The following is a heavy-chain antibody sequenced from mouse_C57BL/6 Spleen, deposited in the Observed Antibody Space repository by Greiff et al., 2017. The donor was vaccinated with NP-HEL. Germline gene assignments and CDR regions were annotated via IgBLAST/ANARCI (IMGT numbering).Heavy chain of an antibody. J-gene: IGHJ2*01. CDR1: GYAFSSSW. Sequence: VQLQQSGPELVKPGASVKISCKASGYAFSSSWMNWVKQRPGKGLEWIGRIYPGDGDTNYNGKFKGKATLTADKSSSTAYMQLSSLTSEDSAVYFCARYGGTYYFDYWGQGTTLTVSS. D-gene: IGHD1-1*01. V-gene: IGHV1-82*01. CDR2: IYPGDGDT. CDR3: ARYGGTYYFDY.